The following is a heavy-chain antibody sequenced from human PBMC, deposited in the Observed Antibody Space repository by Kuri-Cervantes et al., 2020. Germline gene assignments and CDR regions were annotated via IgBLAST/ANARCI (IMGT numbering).Heavy chain of an antibody. D-gene: IGHD4-23*01. Sequence: ASVKVSCKASGYTFTGYYMHWVRQAPGQGPEWMGKINPSSGSTRYAQKVQGRVTMTRDTSTSTVYMELSSLRFEDTAVYYCARDRSTVVTFDYWGQGTLVTVSS. CDR2: INPSSGST. CDR1: GYTFTGYY. V-gene: IGHV1-46*01. CDR3: ARDRSTVVTFDY. J-gene: IGHJ4*02.